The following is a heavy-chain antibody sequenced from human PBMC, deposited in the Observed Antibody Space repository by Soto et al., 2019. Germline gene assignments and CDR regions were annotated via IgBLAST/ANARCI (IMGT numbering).Heavy chain of an antibody. D-gene: IGHD1-26*01. J-gene: IGHJ4*02. V-gene: IGHV3-23*01. Sequence: EVQLLESGGGLVQPGGSLRLSCAASGFTFSSYAMRWVRQAPVKGLEWVSAISGSGDSTYYADSVQGRFTISRDNSKNTRYLQMNSLRAEDTAVYYCARRGSGSYYDYWGQGTLVTVSS. CDR1: GFTFSSYA. CDR3: ARRGSGSYYDY. CDR2: ISGSGDST.